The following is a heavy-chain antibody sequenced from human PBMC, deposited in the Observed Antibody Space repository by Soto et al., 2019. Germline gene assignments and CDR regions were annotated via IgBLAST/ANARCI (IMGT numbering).Heavy chain of an antibody. CDR3: AREQSGIAVAGNWFAP. CDR1: GGTFSSYT. Sequence: QVQLVQSGAEVKKPGSSVKVSCKASGGTFSSYTISWVRQAPGQGLEWMGRIIPILGIANYAQKFQGRVTINADKSTSTAYMELSSLRSEDTAVYYCAREQSGIAVAGNWFAPWGQGTLVTVSS. V-gene: IGHV1-69*08. CDR2: IIPILGIA. J-gene: IGHJ5*02. D-gene: IGHD6-19*01.